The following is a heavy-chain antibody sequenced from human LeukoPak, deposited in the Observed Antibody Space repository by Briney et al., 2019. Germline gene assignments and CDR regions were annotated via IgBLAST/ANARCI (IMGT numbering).Heavy chain of an antibody. D-gene: IGHD2-8*01. CDR3: ANGNRCTSPNCLGYYYFYMDV. V-gene: IGHV3-23*01. J-gene: IGHJ6*03. CDR1: GYTFSSYA. CDR2: FSGSGGTT. Sequence: QPGGSPRLSCAASGYTFSSYAMNWVRQAPGRGLEWVSGFSGSGGTTSYADSVKDRFTISRENSKNTLYLQMNSLRAEDTAVYYCANGNRCTSPNCLGYYYFYMDVWGKGTTVTVSS.